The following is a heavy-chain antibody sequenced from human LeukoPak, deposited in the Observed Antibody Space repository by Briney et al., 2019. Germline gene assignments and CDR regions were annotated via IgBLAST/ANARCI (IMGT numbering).Heavy chain of an antibody. CDR3: ARETVAGTYVHFQH. V-gene: IGHV3-30*02. J-gene: IGHJ1*01. CDR2: IRYDGSNK. CDR1: GFTFSIYG. Sequence: PAGGSLRLSCAASGFTFSIYGMHWVRQAPGKGLEWVAFIRYDGSNKYYADSVKGRFTISRDNSKNTLYLQMNSLRAEDTAVYYCARETVAGTYVHFQHWGQGTLVTVSS. D-gene: IGHD6-19*01.